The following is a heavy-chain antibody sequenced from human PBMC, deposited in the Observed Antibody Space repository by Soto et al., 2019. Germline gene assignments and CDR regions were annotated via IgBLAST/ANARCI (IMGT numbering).Heavy chain of an antibody. CDR1: GGSISSSSYY. J-gene: IGHJ5*02. CDR2: IYYSGST. Sequence: PSETLSLTCTVSGGSISSSSYYWGWIRQPPGKGLEWIGSIYYSGSTYYNPSLKSRVTISVDTSKNQFSLKLSSVTAADTAVYYCARGYGDYDTFTHNWFDPWGQGTLVTVSS. D-gene: IGHD4-17*01. V-gene: IGHV4-39*01. CDR3: ARGYGDYDTFTHNWFDP.